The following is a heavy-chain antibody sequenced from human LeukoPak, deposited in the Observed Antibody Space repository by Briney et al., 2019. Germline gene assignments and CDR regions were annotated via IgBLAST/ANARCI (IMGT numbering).Heavy chain of an antibody. J-gene: IGHJ4*02. CDR1: GFTFSSYS. V-gene: IGHV3-48*01. CDR3: VRNLDFWGDSEDY. D-gene: IGHD3-3*01. CDR2: ISSSSSTI. Sequence: GGSLRLSCAASGFTFSSYSMNWVRQAPGKGLEWVSYISSSSSTIYYADSVKGRFTISRDNAKNSLYLQMNSLRAGDTAVYYCVRNLDFWGDSEDYWGQGTLVTVSS.